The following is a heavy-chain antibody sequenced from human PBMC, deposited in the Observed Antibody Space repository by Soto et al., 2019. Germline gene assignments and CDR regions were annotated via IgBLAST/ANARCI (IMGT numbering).Heavy chain of an antibody. CDR3: ARGSFGAGSFRAYMDV. V-gene: IGHV3-13*05. Sequence: EVQLVESGGDLVQPGGSLRLSCAASGFTFSSYDMHWVRQAAGKGLEWVSAIGTAGDPYYTDSAKGRFIISRENAQNSLFLQMNSLRAGDTAVYYCARGSFGAGSFRAYMDVWGRGTTVTVSS. CDR1: GFTFSSYD. CDR2: IGTAGDP. D-gene: IGHD3-10*01. J-gene: IGHJ6*03.